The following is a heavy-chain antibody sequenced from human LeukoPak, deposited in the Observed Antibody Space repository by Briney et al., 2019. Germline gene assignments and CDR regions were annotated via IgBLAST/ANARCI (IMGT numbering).Heavy chain of an antibody. V-gene: IGHV3-30*02. CDR1: GFTFSSYG. D-gene: IGHD3-3*01. Sequence: GMSLRLSCAASGFTFSSYGMHWVRQAPGKGLEWVAFIRYDGSNKYYADSVKGRFTISRDNSKNTLYLQMNSLRAEDTAVYYCAKGSKAVIFTRDHYMDVWGKGSTVTIS. CDR2: IRYDGSNK. J-gene: IGHJ6*03. CDR3: AKGSKAVIFTRDHYMDV.